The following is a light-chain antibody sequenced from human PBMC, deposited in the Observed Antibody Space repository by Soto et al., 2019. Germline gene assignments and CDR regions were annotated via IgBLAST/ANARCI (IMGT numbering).Light chain of an antibody. V-gene: IGKV1-5*01. CDR2: DAS. CDR1: QRISSW. CDR3: PQYDNYKPLT. J-gene: IGKJ4*01. Sequence: DIQMTQSPSTLSAAVGDRVTITCRASQRISSWLAWYQQKPGKAPKLLLFDASSLESGTPSRFSGRRSGAQFTLTINGLQPDDFATYYCPQYDNYKPLTLGGGTKVHI.